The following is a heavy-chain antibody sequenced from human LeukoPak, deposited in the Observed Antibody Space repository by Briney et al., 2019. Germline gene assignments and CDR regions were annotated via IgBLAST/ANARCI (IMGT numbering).Heavy chain of an antibody. V-gene: IGHV3-21*01. D-gene: IGHD3-16*01. CDR1: GRNCSSYS. Sequence: PAENLTLTCAASGRNCSSYSMNVDRQGPGKRIECISFISTSSSYIYSADSVKGRFTISRDNAKNSLYLQMNSLRAEDTAVYYCVRDTFSPETFDIWGHGTMVTVSS. CDR2: ISTSSSYI. CDR3: VRDTFSPETFDI. J-gene: IGHJ3*02.